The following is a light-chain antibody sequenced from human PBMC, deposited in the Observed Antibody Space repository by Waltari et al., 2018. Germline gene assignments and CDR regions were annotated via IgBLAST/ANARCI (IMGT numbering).Light chain of an antibody. J-gene: IGLJ1*01. CDR3: CSFAGYGIYV. Sequence: QSALTQPASVSGSPGQSITISCTAVNSNVDILHLVSWYQHHPGRNPRLLIYEISQRPSGISTRFSGSKSGNTASLTISGLQPEDEADYFCCSFAGYGIYVFGSGTQVSVL. CDR2: EIS. CDR1: NSNVDILHL. V-gene: IGLV2-23*02.